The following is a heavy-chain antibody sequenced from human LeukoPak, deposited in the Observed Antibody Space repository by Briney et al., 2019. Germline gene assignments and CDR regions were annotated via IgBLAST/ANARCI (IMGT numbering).Heavy chain of an antibody. CDR1: GYTFTGYY. J-gene: IGHJ4*02. Sequence: ASVKVSCKASGYTFTGYYMHWVRQAPGQGLEWMGWINPNRGGTNYAQKFQGRVTMTRDTSISTAYMELSRLRSDDTAVYYCARDLGPGYYGSGSYYTPAGLDYWGQGTLVTVSS. D-gene: IGHD3-10*01. CDR2: INPNRGGT. CDR3: ARDLGPGYYGSGSYYTPAGLDY. V-gene: IGHV1-2*02.